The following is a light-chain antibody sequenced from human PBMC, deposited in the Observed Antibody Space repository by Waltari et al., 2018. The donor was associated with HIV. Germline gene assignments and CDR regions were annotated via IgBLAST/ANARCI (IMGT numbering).Light chain of an antibody. V-gene: IGLV1-47*01. Sequence: SGTPGQRVTISCSGSSSNIGSNYVYWYQQLPGTAPKLLIYRNNQRPSGVPDRFSGSKSGTSASLAISGLRSEDEADYYCAAWDDSLSGVVFGGGTKLTVL. CDR2: RNN. CDR1: SSNIGSNY. J-gene: IGLJ2*01. CDR3: AAWDDSLSGVV.